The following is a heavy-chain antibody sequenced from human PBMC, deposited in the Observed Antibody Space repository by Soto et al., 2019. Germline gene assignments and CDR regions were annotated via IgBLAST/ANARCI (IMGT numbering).Heavy chain of an antibody. CDR3: AHIVVVVAATRANWFDP. CDR2: IIPIFGTA. V-gene: IGHV1-69*06. Sequence: QVQLVQSGAEVKKPGSSVKVSCKASGGTFSSYAISWVRQAPGQGLEWMGGIIPIFGTANYAQKFQGRVTMTADKSTSPAYMELSSLRSEDTAVYYCAHIVVVVAATRANWFDPWGQGTLVTVSS. D-gene: IGHD2-15*01. J-gene: IGHJ5*02. CDR1: GGTFSSYA.